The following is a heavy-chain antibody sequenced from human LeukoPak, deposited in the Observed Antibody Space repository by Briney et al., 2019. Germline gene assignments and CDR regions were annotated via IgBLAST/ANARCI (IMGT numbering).Heavy chain of an antibody. J-gene: IGHJ4*02. V-gene: IGHV3-23*01. CDR3: AKRTYPHDYGGNPADY. CDR1: GFTFSSYS. CDR2: ISGSGGST. Sequence: PGGSLRLSCAASGFTFSSYSINWVRQAPGKGLEWVSAISGSGGSTYYADSVKGRFTITRDNSKNTLYLQMNSLRAEDTAVYYCAKRTYPHDYGGNPADYWGQGTLVTVSS. D-gene: IGHD4-23*01.